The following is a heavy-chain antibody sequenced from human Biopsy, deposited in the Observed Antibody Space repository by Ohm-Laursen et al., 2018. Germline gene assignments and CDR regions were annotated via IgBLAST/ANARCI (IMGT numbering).Heavy chain of an antibody. D-gene: IGHD3-3*01. CDR1: GASIISGGHF. Sequence: TLSLTCTVSGASIISGGHFWNWIRQQPGKGLEWIGSIYYSGNTKYNPSLQSRLSMSVDTSKNQFSLKLRSVTAADTAVYYCARQVDFWSGYVDYWGQGTLVTVSS. CDR2: IYYSGNT. J-gene: IGHJ4*02. V-gene: IGHV4-31*03. CDR3: ARQVDFWSGYVDY.